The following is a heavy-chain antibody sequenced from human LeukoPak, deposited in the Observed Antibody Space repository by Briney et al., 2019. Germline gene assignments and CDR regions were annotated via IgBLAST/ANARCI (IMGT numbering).Heavy chain of an antibody. CDR2: IRYDGSNK. D-gene: IGHD6-13*01. V-gene: IGHV3-30*02. CDR1: GFTFSSYG. Sequence: GGSLRLSCAASGFTFSSYGMHWVRQAPGKGLEWVAFIRYDGSNKYYADSVKGRFTISRDNSKNTLYLQVNSLRAEDTAVYYCAKEEGSSSLVLSYYYMDVWGKGTTVTVSS. CDR3: AKEEGSSSLVLSYYYMDV. J-gene: IGHJ6*03.